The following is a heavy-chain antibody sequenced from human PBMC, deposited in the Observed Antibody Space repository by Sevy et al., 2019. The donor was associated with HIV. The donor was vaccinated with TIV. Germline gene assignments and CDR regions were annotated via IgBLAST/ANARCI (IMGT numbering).Heavy chain of an antibody. Sequence: ASVKVSCKASGYTFTSYYMHWVRQAPGQGLEWMGIINPSGGSTSYAQKFQGRVTMTRDTSTSTVYMELSSLRSEDTAVYYCASKSVSIAAAGRYYYYYMDVWGKGTTVTVSS. D-gene: IGHD6-13*01. CDR2: INPSGGST. V-gene: IGHV1-46*03. CDR3: ASKSVSIAAAGRYYYYYMDV. CDR1: GYTFTSYY. J-gene: IGHJ6*03.